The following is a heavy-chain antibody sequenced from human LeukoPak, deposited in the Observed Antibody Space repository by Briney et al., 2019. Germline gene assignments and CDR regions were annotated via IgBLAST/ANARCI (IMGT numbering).Heavy chain of an antibody. D-gene: IGHD5-12*01. J-gene: IGHJ4*02. CDR1: GFTFSSYA. CDR2: ISDTGGST. CDR3: ARDISGYLGRSDY. Sequence: GGSLRLSCAASGFTFSSYAMSWVRQAPGKGLEWVSAISDTGGSTYYADSVKGRFTISRDNSKSTLHLQMNSLRAEDTAVYYCARDISGYLGRSDYWGQGTLVTVSS. V-gene: IGHV3-23*01.